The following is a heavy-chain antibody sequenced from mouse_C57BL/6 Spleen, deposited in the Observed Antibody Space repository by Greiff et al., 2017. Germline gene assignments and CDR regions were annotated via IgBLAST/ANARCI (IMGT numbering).Heavy chain of an antibody. Sequence: EVMLVESGGGLVKPGGSLKLSCAASGFTFSSYTMSWVRQTPEKRLEWVATISGGGGNTYYPDSVKGRFTISRDNAKNTLYLQMSSLRSEDTALYYCASPYYGSSYEWYFDVWSTGTTVTVSS. J-gene: IGHJ1*03. CDR1: GFTFSSYT. CDR3: ASPYYGSSYEWYFDV. CDR2: ISGGGGNT. D-gene: IGHD1-1*01. V-gene: IGHV5-9*01.